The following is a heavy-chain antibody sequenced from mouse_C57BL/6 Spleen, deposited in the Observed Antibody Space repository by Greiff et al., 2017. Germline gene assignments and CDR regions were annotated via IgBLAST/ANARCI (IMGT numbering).Heavy chain of an antibody. V-gene: IGHV3-6*01. CDR3: ADSNLAWFAY. J-gene: IGHJ3*01. D-gene: IGHD2-5*01. Sequence: ESGPGLVKPSQSLSLTCSVPGYSITSGYYWNWIRQFPGNKLEWMGYISYDGSNNYNPSLKNRISITRDTSKNQFFLKLNSVTTEDTATYYCADSNLAWFAYWGQGTLVTVSA. CDR1: GYSITSGYY. CDR2: ISYDGSN.